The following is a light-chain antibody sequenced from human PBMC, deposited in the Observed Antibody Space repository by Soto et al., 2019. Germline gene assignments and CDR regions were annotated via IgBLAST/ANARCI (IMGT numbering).Light chain of an antibody. CDR1: QNIRSW. V-gene: IGKV1-5*01. Sequence: DIQMTQSPSTLSASFGDRVTITCRASQNIRSWMAWYQQKPGKAPRLLIYNASSLQSGVPSRLSGSGSGTEFTLTISSLQPDDSATYYCQQYDSYSTFGGGTKVDIK. CDR2: NAS. CDR3: QQYDSYST. J-gene: IGKJ4*01.